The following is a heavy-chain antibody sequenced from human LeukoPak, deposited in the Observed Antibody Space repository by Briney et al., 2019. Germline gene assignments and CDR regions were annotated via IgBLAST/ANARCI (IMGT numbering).Heavy chain of an antibody. CDR3: ARPYSSGWDDAFDI. V-gene: IGHV5-51*01. D-gene: IGHD6-19*01. CDR1: GYSFTSYW. CDR2: IYPGDSDT. J-gene: IGHJ3*02. Sequence: GESLKISCKGSGYSFTSYWIGWVRQMPGKGLEWMGIIYPGDSDTRYSPSFQGQVTISADKSISNAYLKWSSLQASDTAMYYCARPYSSGWDDAFDIWGQGTMVTVSS.